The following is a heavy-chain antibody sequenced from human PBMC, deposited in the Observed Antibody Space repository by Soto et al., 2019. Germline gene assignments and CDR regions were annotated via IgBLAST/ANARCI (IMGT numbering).Heavy chain of an antibody. D-gene: IGHD2-2*01. V-gene: IGHV3-23*01. CDR1: GFTFSSYA. CDR2: ISGSGGST. Sequence: GGSLRLSCAASGFTFSSYAMSWVRQAPGKGLEWVSAISGSGGSTYYADSVKGRFTISRDNSKNTLYLQMNSLRAEDTAVYYCAKVTIVVVPAAMNFDYWGQGTLVTVSS. CDR3: AKVTIVVVPAAMNFDY. J-gene: IGHJ4*02.